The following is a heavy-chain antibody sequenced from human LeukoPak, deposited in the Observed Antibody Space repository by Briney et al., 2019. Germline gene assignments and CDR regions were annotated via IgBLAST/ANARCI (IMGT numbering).Heavy chain of an antibody. V-gene: IGHV1-18*01. CDR3: ARAFDHGDGY. CDR1: GGTFSSYA. D-gene: IGHD4-17*01. Sequence: ASVKVSCKASGGTFSSYAISWVRQAPGQGLEWMGWISTKSGNTYYAQKFQGRITMTTDTSTSTGYMELRSLRSDDTAVYYCARAFDHGDGYWGQGTLVTVSS. CDR2: ISTKSGNT. J-gene: IGHJ4*02.